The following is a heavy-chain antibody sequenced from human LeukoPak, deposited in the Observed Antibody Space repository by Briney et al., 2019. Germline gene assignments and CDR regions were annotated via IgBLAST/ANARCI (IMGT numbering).Heavy chain of an antibody. J-gene: IGHJ6*03. Sequence: SETLSLTCTVSGGSISNYYWGWIRQPPGEGLEWIGSIYYSGSTYYNSSLQSRVTISVDTSKNQFSLKLSSVTAADTAVYYCARGNSGYELYYYYYYMDVWGKGTTVTISS. CDR1: GGSISNYY. CDR3: ARGNSGYELYYYYYYMDV. V-gene: IGHV4-39*07. D-gene: IGHD5-12*01. CDR2: IYYSGST.